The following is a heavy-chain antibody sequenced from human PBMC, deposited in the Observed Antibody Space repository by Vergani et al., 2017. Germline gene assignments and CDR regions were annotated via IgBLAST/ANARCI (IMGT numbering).Heavy chain of an antibody. V-gene: IGHV4-59*01. CDR3: ARDRAGYCSGGSCYGGAFDI. CDR1: GGSISSYY. D-gene: IGHD2-15*01. CDR2: IYYSGST. Sequence: QVQLQESGPGLVKPSETLSLTCTVSGGSISSYYWSWIRQPPGKGLEWIGYIYYSGSTNYNPSLKSRVTISVDTSKNQFSLKLSSGTAADTAVYYCARDRAGYCSGGSCYGGAFDIWGQGTMVTVSS. J-gene: IGHJ3*02.